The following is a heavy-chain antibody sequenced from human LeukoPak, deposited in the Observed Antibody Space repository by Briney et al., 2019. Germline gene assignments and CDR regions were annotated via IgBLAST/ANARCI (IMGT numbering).Heavy chain of an antibody. Sequence: PSETLSLTCTVSGGSISSGGYYWSWIRQHPGKGLEWIGYIYHSGSTYYNPSLKSRVTISVDTSKNQFSLKLSSVTAADTAVYYCARGGDYYDSSGSPTLDDWSQGTLVTVSS. CDR2: IYHSGST. CDR3: ARGGDYYDSSGSPTLDD. J-gene: IGHJ4*02. D-gene: IGHD3-22*01. CDR1: GGSISSGGYY. V-gene: IGHV4-31*03.